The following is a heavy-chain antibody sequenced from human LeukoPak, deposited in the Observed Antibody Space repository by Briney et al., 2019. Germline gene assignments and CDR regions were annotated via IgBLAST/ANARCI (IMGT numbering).Heavy chain of an antibody. CDR3: AREGGYCSSTTCYFDS. CDR1: GFTFSRYS. J-gene: IGHJ4*02. D-gene: IGHD2-2*01. V-gene: IGHV3-48*01. Sequence: GGSLRLSCAASGFTFSRYSVNWVRQAPGRGLEWVAYIRTSSGGIYYADSVKGRFTVSRDNSKNTLYLQMNSPRVEDTAVYYCAREGGYCSSTTCYFDSWGQGTLVTVSS. CDR2: IRTSSGGI.